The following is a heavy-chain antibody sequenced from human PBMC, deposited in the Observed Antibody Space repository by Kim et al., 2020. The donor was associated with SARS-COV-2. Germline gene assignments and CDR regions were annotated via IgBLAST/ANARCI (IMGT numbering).Heavy chain of an antibody. J-gene: IGHJ5*02. CDR3: ARGGVVVAATQGHWFDP. CDR1: GGTFSSYA. CDR2: IIPIFGTA. Sequence: SVKVSCKASGGTFSSYAISWVRQAPGQGLEWMGGIIPIFGTANYAQKFQGRVTITADESTSTAYMELSSLRSEDTAVYYCARGGVVVAATQGHWFDPWGQGTLVTVSS. D-gene: IGHD2-15*01. V-gene: IGHV1-69*13.